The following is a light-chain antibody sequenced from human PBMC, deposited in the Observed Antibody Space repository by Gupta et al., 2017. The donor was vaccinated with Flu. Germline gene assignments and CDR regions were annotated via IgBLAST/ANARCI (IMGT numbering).Light chain of an antibody. CDR3: QQYGSSPYS. CDR1: QSVSSSY. Sequence: SPGERATLSCRASQSVSSSYLAWYQQKPGQAPRLLIYGASSRATGIPDRFSGSGSGTDFTLTISRLEPEDFAVYYCQQYGSSPYSFGQGTKLEIK. CDR2: GAS. J-gene: IGKJ2*03. V-gene: IGKV3-20*01.